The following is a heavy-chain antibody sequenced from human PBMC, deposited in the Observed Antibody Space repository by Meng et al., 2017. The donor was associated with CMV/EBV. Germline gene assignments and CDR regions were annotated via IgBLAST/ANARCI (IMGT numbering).Heavy chain of an antibody. J-gene: IGHJ4*02. V-gene: IGHV1-18*01. CDR1: GYPFSTYS. CDR2: IRTHNGDT. Sequence: ASVKVSCKTSGYPFSTYSMIWVRQAPGQGLEWMAWIRTHNGDTRYAQKVQGRVTVTTDISTNTAYMELRSLTSDDTAVYYCARGEGNYYFDNWGQGTLVTV. CDR3: ARGEGNYYFDN.